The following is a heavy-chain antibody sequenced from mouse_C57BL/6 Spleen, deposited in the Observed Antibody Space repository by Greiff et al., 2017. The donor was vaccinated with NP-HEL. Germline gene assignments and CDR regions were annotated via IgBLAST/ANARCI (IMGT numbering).Heavy chain of an antibody. CDR1: GFSLTSYG. V-gene: IGHV2-2*01. CDR3: ARNGGYYAMDY. Sequence: QVQLKESGPGLVQPSQSLSITCTVFGFSLTSYGVHWVRQSPGKGLEWLGVIWSGGSTDYNAAFISRLSISKDNSKSQVFFKMNSLQADDTAIYYCARNGGYYAMDYWGQGTSVTVSS. J-gene: IGHJ4*01. CDR2: IWSGGST.